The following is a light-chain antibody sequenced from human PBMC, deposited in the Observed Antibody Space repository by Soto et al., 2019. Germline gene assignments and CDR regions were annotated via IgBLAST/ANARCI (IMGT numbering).Light chain of an antibody. V-gene: IGKV3-20*01. J-gene: IGKJ5*01. CDR3: QQYDNSPIT. CDR1: QSVSSSY. CDR2: DAS. Sequence: EIALTQSPDTLSLSLGERATLSCRASQSVSSSYLAWYRQKPGQAPRLLIYDASSRATGIPDRFTASGSGTDFTLTISRLEPEDFAVYYCQQYDNSPITFGQGTRLEIK.